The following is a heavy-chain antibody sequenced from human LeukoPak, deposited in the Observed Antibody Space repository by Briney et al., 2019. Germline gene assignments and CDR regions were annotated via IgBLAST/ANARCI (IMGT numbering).Heavy chain of an antibody. CDR3: GCHGDIVVVPAAIAETRVDY. V-gene: IGHV3-23*01. CDR1: GFTFTSYA. CDR2: ISYSAGST. D-gene: IGHD2-2*01. J-gene: IGHJ4*02. Sequence: PGGSLRLSCAASGFTFTSYAMSWVRQAPGKGLEWVSSISYSAGSTYYADSVKGRFTISRDNSKNTLYLQMNSLRAEDTAVYYCGCHGDIVVVPAAIAETRVDYWGQGTLVTVSS.